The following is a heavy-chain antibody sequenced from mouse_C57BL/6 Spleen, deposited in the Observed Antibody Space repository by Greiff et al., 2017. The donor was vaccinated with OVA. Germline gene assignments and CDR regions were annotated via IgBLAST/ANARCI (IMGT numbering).Heavy chain of an antibody. CDR2: INPGSGGT. Sequence: QVQLQQSGAELVRPGTSVKVSCKASGYAFTNYLIEWVKQRPGQGLEWIGVINPGSGGTNYNEKFKGTATLTADKSSSTAYMQLSSLTSEDSAVYFWARAAQATVAMDYWGQGTSVTASS. CDR1: GYAFTNYL. V-gene: IGHV1-54*01. CDR3: ARAAQATVAMDY. D-gene: IGHD3-2*02. J-gene: IGHJ4*01.